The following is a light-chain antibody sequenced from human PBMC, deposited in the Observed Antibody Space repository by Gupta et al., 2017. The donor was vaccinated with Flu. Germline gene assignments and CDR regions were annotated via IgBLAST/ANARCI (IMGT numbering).Light chain of an antibody. CDR2: GAS. J-gene: IGKJ2*01. CDR1: QSVSSSC. Sequence: GTLSLSPGERATLACRASQSVSSSCLAWYQQKPGQAPRLLIYGASSRATGIPDRFSGSGSGTDFTLTISRLEPEDFAMYYCQHYGSSPYTFGQGTKLEIK. V-gene: IGKV3-20*01. CDR3: QHYGSSPYT.